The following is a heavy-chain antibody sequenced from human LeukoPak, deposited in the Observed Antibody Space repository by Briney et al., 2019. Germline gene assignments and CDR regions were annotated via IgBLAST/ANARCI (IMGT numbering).Heavy chain of an antibody. CDR1: GGSISSHF. CDR2: IHYSGST. CDR3: ARVGDYYYYYMDV. Sequence: SETLSLTCTVSGGSISSHFWSWIRQPPGKGLEWIGYIHYSGSTNYNPSLKSRVTISVDTSKNQFSLRLSSVTAADTAVYYCARVGDYYYYYMDVWGKGTTVTVSS. V-gene: IGHV4-59*11. J-gene: IGHJ6*03.